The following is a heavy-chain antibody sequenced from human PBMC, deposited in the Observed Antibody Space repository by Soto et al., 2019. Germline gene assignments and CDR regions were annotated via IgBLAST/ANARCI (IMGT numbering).Heavy chain of an antibody. CDR2: IYYSGST. Sequence: GPGTPSETLSLTCTVSGGSISSGDYYWSWIRQPPGKGLEWIGYIYYSGSTYYNPSLKSRVTISVDTSKNQFSLKLSSVTAADTAVYYCARVSSPLFDPWGQGTLVTVSS. D-gene: IGHD2-2*01. J-gene: IGHJ5*02. V-gene: IGHV4-30-4*01. CDR3: ARVSSPLFDP. CDR1: GGSISSGDYY.